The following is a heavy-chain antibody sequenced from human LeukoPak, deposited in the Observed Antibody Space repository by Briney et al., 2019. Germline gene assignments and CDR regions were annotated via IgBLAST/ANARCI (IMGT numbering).Heavy chain of an antibody. J-gene: IGHJ4*02. CDR2: IYPGDSDT. Sequence: GESLKISCKGSGYSFNTYWIGWVRQMPGKGLEWMGIIYPGDSDTKYSPSFQGQVTISADKSISTAYLQWSSLEASDTAMYYCARRQYQLLSYDYWGQGTLVTVSS. CDR3: ARRQYQLLSYDY. D-gene: IGHD2-2*01. V-gene: IGHV5-51*01. CDR1: GYSFNTYW.